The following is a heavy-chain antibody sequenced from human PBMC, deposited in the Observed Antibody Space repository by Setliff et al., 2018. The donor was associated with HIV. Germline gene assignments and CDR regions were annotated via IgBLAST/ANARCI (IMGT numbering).Heavy chain of an antibody. CDR2: IDSSGTT. Sequence: SETLSLTCTISGGSFGVYRWSWIRQSAGRGLEWIGRIDSSGTTDYKPSLKGRVAISVDTSRNQFSLRVAPVTAADTAVYFCTRDRHSSGLGSYGPWGPGILVTVSS. V-gene: IGHV4-4*07. CDR1: GGSFGVYR. CDR3: TRDRHSSGLGSYGP. J-gene: IGHJ5*02. D-gene: IGHD3-10*01.